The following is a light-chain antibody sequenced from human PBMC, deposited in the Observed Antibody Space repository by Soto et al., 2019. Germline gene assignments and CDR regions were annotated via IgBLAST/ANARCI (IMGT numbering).Light chain of an antibody. CDR2: DAS. CDR3: QQYGSSSPTT. Sequence: EIVLTQSPATLSLSPGERATLSCRASQSVSSYLAWYQQKPGQAPRLLIYDASNRATGIPARFSGSGSGTDFTLTISSLEPEDFAMYYCQQYGSSSPTTFGQGTRLEIE. J-gene: IGKJ5*01. V-gene: IGKV3-11*01. CDR1: QSVSSY.